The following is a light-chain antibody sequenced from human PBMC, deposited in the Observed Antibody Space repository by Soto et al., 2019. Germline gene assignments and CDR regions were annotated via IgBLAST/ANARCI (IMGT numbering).Light chain of an antibody. J-gene: IGKJ1*01. CDR2: MAS. CDR1: QSISVW. CDR3: QHYSAYST. V-gene: IGKV1-5*03. Sequence: DIQMTQSPSTLSASVGDRVTITCRASQSISVWLSWYQQKPGKAPKLLIYMASTLESGVPSRFSGSGSGTEITLTISSQQPDDFATYYCQHYSAYSTFGQGTRVEI.